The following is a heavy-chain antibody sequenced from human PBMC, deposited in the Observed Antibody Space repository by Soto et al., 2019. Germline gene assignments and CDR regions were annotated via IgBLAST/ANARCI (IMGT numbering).Heavy chain of an antibody. V-gene: IGHV4-59*01. CDR1: GGSISSYH. CDR3: ARSYSGTFYGYDT. J-gene: IGHJ5*02. CDR2: VFYTGST. Sequence: SETLSLTCTVSGGSISSYHWSWIRQSPGKGLEWIGYVFYTGSTKYNPALKRRVTISVDTSKNQFSLKLSSVSAADTGLYYCARSYSGTFYGYDTWGQGILVTVSS. D-gene: IGHD1-26*01.